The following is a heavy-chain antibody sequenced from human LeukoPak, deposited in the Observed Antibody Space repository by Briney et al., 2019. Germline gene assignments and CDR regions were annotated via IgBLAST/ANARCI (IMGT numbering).Heavy chain of an antibody. J-gene: IGHJ6*03. D-gene: IGHD3-10*01. V-gene: IGHV4-39*01. CDR3: ARQDFYGSGSYYMDV. CDR2: VYYSGST. CDR1: GASITDTSLC. Sequence: SESLSLTCTASGASITDTSLCWAWMRQPPGKELEWIGRVYYSGSTCYNTSLQSRVSISVDTSKKQFSLRLSSVTAADTAVYYCARQDFYGSGSYYMDVWGKGTTVTVSS.